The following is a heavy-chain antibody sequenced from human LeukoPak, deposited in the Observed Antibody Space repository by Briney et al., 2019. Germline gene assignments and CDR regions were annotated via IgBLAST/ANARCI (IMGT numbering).Heavy chain of an antibody. D-gene: IGHD2-21*02. Sequence: GGSLRLSCAASGFTFSSYAMHWVRQAPGKGLEWVAVISYDGSNKYYADSVKGRFTISRDNSKNTLYLQMNSLRAEDTAVYYCASPHGGDYAASSAYWGQGTLVTVSS. J-gene: IGHJ4*02. CDR1: GFTFSSYA. CDR3: ASPHGGDYAASSAY. CDR2: ISYDGSNK. V-gene: IGHV3-30-3*02.